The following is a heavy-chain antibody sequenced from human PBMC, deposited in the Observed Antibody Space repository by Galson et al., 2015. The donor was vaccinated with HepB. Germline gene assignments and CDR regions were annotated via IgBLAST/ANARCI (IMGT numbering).Heavy chain of an antibody. V-gene: IGHV3-30*03. CDR2: ITYDGSDQ. Sequence: SLRLSCAASGFTFSSYGMHWVRQAPGKGLEWVTYITYDGSDQNYARSVKGRFTISRDNSKSMLYLQMDSLRAEDTAVYHCARTLYFDYWGQGTLVTVSS. CDR3: ARTLYFDY. J-gene: IGHJ4*02. CDR1: GFTFSSYG.